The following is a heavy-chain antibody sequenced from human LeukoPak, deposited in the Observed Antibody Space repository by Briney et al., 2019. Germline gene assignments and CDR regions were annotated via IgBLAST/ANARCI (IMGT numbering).Heavy chain of an antibody. Sequence: PGGSLRLSCAASGFTFDDYTMHWVRQAPGKGLEWVSLISWDGGSTYYADSVKGRFTISRDNSKNSLYLQMNSLRTEDTALYYCAKGIFHGTFWSGYRDYYYYYGMDVWGQGTTVTVSS. V-gene: IGHV3-43*01. D-gene: IGHD3-3*01. J-gene: IGHJ6*02. CDR3: AKGIFHGTFWSGYRDYYYYYGMDV. CDR2: ISWDGGST. CDR1: GFTFDDYT.